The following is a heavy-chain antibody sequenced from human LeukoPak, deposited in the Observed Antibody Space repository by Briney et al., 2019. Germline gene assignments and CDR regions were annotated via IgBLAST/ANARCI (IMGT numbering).Heavy chain of an antibody. V-gene: IGHV1-2*02. J-gene: IGHJ4*02. Sequence: ASVKVSCKACGYTFTGYYMHWVRQAPGQGLEWMGWINPHSGGTNFAQKFQGRVTMTRDTSINTAYMELSRLRSDDTAVYYCARVGLGYSYGYLDYWGQGTLVTVSS. D-gene: IGHD5-18*01. CDR3: ARVGLGYSYGYLDY. CDR2: INPHSGGT. CDR1: GYTFTGYY.